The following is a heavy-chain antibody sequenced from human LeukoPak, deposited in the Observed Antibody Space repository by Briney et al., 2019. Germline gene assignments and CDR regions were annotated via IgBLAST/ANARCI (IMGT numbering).Heavy chain of an antibody. CDR2: ISGSGGST. V-gene: IGHV3-23*01. Sequence: GGSLRLPCAASGFTFSSYAMSWVRQAPGKGLEWVSAISGSGGSTYYADSVKGRFTISRDNSKNTLYLQMNSLRAEDTAVYYCAKATIFGVVRFDYWGQGTLVTVSS. CDR3: AKATIFGVVRFDY. CDR1: GFTFSSYA. D-gene: IGHD3-3*01. J-gene: IGHJ4*02.